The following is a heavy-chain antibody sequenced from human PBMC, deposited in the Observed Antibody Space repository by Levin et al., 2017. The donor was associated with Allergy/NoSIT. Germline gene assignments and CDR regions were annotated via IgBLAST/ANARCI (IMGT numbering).Heavy chain of an antibody. CDR3: ASHYDSSGYYWRNAFDI. CDR2: IKQDGSEK. CDR1: GFTFSSYW. V-gene: IGHV3-7*01. D-gene: IGHD3-22*01. J-gene: IGHJ3*02. Sequence: GGSLRLSCAASGFTFSSYWMSWVRQAPGKGLEWVANIKQDGSEKFYVDSVKGRFTISRDNAKNSLYLQMNSLRAEDTAVYYCASHYDSSGYYWRNAFDIWGQGTMVTVSS.